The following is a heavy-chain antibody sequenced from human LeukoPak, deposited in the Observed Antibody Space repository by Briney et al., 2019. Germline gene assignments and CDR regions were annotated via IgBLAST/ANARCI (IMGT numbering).Heavy chain of an antibody. V-gene: IGHV3-21*01. J-gene: IGHJ5*02. CDR3: ARHPYDSRGYVT. CDR1: GFTFSSYA. CDR2: LVGSGFTI. Sequence: GGSLRLSCAASGFTFSSYAMSWVRQAPGKGLEWVSTLVGSGFTIYYSDSVKGRFTISRDNAKNSLHLQMNSLRAEDTAVYYCARHPYDSRGYVTWGQGILVTVSS. D-gene: IGHD3-22*01.